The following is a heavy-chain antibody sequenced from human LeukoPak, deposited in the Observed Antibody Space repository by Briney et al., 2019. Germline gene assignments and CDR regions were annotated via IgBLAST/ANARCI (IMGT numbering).Heavy chain of an antibody. CDR3: ARGGGNSVRFDY. Sequence: ASVKVSCKASGGTFSSYAISWVRQAPGQGLEWMGGIIPIFGTANYAQKFQGRVTITADESTSTAYMELSSLRSEDTAVYYCARGGGNSVRFDYWGQGTLVTVSS. V-gene: IGHV1-69*13. CDR1: GGTFSSYA. CDR2: IIPIFGTA. J-gene: IGHJ4*02. D-gene: IGHD4-23*01.